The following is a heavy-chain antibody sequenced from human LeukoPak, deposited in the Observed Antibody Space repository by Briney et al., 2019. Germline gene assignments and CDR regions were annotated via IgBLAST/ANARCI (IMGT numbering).Heavy chain of an antibody. V-gene: IGHV4-4*07. D-gene: IGHD2-2*02. CDR2: IYTSGST. CDR3: ARDPLGLAGYCSSTSCYTMGALDP. CDR1: GGSISSYY. J-gene: IGHJ5*02. Sequence: PSETLSLTCTVSGGSISSYYWSWIRQPAGKGLEWIGRIYTSGSTNYNPSLKSRVTISVDTSKNQFSLKLSSVTAADTAVYYCARDPLGLAGYCSSTSCYTMGALDPWGQGTLVTVSS.